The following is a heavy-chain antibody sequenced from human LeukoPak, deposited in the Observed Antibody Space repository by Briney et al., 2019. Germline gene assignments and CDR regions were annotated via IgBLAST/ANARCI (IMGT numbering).Heavy chain of an antibody. CDR1: GGTFSNYA. V-gene: IGHV1-69*13. CDR2: IIPIFGTA. D-gene: IGHD3-10*01. Sequence: SVRVSCKASGGTFSNYAISWVRQAPGQGLEWMGGIIPIFGTASYAQKFQGRVTITADESTSTAYMELSSLRSEDTAVYYCARDLGDSFDYWGQGPLVTVSS. CDR3: ARDLGDSFDY. J-gene: IGHJ4*02.